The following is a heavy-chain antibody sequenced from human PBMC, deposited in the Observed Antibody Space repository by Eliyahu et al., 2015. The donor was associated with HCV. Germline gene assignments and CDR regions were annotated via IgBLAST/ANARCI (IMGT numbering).Heavy chain of an antibody. CDR1: GASIRGGGYY. D-gene: IGHD4-11*01. Sequence: QVQLQESGPGLVKPSQTLSLTCTVSGASIRGGGYYWNWVRQRPGKGLEWIGYIYYSGTTYYSPSLTSRLTISVDTSKNQFSLKLRSVTAADTAVYYCARWTTVEDHFDSWGQGTLVTVSS. J-gene: IGHJ4*02. V-gene: IGHV4-31*03. CDR2: IYYSGTT. CDR3: ARWTTVEDHFDS.